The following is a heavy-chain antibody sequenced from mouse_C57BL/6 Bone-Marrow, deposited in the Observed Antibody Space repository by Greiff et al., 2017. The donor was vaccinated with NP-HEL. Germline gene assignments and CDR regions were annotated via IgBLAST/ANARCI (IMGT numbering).Heavy chain of an antibody. CDR2: ISDGGSYT. Sequence: EVQGVESGGGLVKPGGSLKLSCAASGFTFSSYAMSWVRQTPEKRLEWVATISDGGSYTYYPDNVKGRFTISRDNAKNNLYLQMSHLKSEDTAMYYCARGSRMGLDYWGQGTTLTVSS. D-gene: IGHD2-2*01. CDR3: ARGSRMGLDY. V-gene: IGHV5-4*01. CDR1: GFTFSSYA. J-gene: IGHJ2*01.